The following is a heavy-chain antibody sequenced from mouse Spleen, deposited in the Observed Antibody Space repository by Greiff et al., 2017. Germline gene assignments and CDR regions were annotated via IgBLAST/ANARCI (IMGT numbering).Heavy chain of an antibody. CDR2: ISNLAYSI. CDR1: GFTFSDYG. CDR3: ARPYYYGSSPWYFDV. J-gene: IGHJ1*01. D-gene: IGHD1-1*01. V-gene: IGHV5-15*02. Sequence: EVQVVESGGGLVKPGGSLKLSCAASGFTFSDYGMAWVQQAPGKGLEWVAFISNLAYSIYYADTVTGRFTISREKAKNTLYLEMRSLRSEDTAMYYCARPYYYGSSPWYFDVWGAGTTVTVSS.